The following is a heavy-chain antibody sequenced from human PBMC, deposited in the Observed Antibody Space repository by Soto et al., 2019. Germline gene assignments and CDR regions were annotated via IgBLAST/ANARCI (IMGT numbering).Heavy chain of an antibody. D-gene: IGHD3-3*01. V-gene: IGHV4-59*01. CDR2: IYDSGST. J-gene: IGHJ6*02. CDR3: ARGLGPSGSGYGYYYYGMDV. Sequence: SETLSLTCTVSGDYINNYYWTWIRQPPGKGLEWIGYIYDSGSTSYNPSLKSRLTISVDKSKNLFSLKLNSVTAADTAIYYCARGLGPSGSGYGYYYYGMDVWGQGTTVTV. CDR1: GDYINNYY.